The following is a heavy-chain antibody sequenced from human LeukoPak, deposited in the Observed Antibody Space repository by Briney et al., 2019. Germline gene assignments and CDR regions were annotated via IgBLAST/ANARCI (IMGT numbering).Heavy chain of an antibody. J-gene: IGHJ5*02. D-gene: IGHD6-19*01. CDR3: VRGAPIRVAVAATFDP. Sequence: GASVKVSCKTSGFTFTTYSMHWARQAPGERLEWMGWINAANGNTQYSQKFQGRVTITRDTSASTAYMELSSLRSEDTAVYYCVRGAPIRVAVAATFDPWGQGTLVTVPS. CDR2: INAANGNT. CDR1: GFTFTTYS. V-gene: IGHV1-3*01.